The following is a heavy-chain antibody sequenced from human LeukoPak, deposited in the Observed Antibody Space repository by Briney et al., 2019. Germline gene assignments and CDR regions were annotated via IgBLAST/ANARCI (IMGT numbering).Heavy chain of an antibody. J-gene: IGHJ4*02. CDR3: ARQGYGGHSRGAADY. D-gene: IGHD4-23*01. Sequence: GASVKVSCKASGYTFTNYGISWVRQAPGQGLEWMGWISANNGNRNYALKLQDRVSMTTDTSTSTAYMELRSLRSDDTAVYYCARQGYGGHSRGAADYWGQGTLVTVSP. CDR2: ISANNGNR. V-gene: IGHV1-18*01. CDR1: GYTFTNYG.